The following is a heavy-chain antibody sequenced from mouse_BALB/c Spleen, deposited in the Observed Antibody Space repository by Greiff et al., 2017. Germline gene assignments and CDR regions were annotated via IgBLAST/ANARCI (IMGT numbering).Heavy chain of an antibody. V-gene: IGHV5-6-5*01. J-gene: IGHJ4*01. D-gene: IGHD2-1*01. Sequence: DVMLVESGGGLVKPGGSLKLSCAASGFTFSSYAMSWVRQTPEKRLEWVASISSGGSTYYPDSVKGRFTISRDNARNILYLQMSSLRSEDTAMYYCARGDGNYVDYYAMDYWGQGTSVTVSS. CDR3: ARGDGNYVDYYAMDY. CDR1: GFTFSSYA. CDR2: ISSGGST.